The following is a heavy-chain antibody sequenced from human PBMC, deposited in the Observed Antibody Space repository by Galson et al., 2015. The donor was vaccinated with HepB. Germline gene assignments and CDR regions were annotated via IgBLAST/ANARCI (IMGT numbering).Heavy chain of an antibody. CDR2: ISSSSSYI. Sequence: SLRLSCAASGFTFSSYSMNWVRQAPGKGLEWVSSISSSSSYIYYADSLKGRFTISRDNAKNSLYLQMNSLRAEDTAVYSCARVPGWGDHVWGSYRYKEGTTLDYWGQGTLVTVSS. CDR1: GFTFSSYS. V-gene: IGHV3-21*01. D-gene: IGHD3-16*02. J-gene: IGHJ4*02. CDR3: ARVPGWGDHVWGSYRYKEGTTLDY.